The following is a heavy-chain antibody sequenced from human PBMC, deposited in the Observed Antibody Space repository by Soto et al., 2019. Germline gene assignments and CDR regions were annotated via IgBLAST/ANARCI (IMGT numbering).Heavy chain of an antibody. Sequence: KQSPTLSLTCAVYGGSFSGYYWSWIRQPPGKGLEWIGEINHSGSTNYNPSLKSRVTISVDTSKNQFSLKLSSVTAADTAVYYCARGTPPVEVAARSRYNWFDPWGQGTLVTVSS. CDR1: GGSFSGYY. CDR2: INHSGST. CDR3: ARGTPPVEVAARSRYNWFDP. J-gene: IGHJ5*02. D-gene: IGHD6-6*01. V-gene: IGHV4-34*01.